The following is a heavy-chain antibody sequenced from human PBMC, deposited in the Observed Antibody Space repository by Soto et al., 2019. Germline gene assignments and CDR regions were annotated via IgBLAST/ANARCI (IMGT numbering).Heavy chain of an antibody. Sequence: EVQLVESGGGLVQPGGSLRLSCAVYEFTFSSDWMHWVRQAPGKGLVWVSRINSDGSSTSYADSVKGRFTISRDNAKNTLYLQMNSLRAEDTAVYYCASTVVTGYWGQGTLVTVSS. D-gene: IGHD2-15*01. CDR3: ASTVVTGY. CDR2: INSDGSST. CDR1: EFTFSSDW. J-gene: IGHJ4*02. V-gene: IGHV3-74*01.